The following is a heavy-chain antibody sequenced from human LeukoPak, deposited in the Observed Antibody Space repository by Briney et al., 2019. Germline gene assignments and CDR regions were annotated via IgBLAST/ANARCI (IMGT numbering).Heavy chain of an antibody. Sequence: GGSLRLSCAASGFTFSSYSMNWVRQAPGKGLEWVSSISSSSGYIYYADSVKGRFTISRDNAKNSLYLQMNSLRAEDTAVYYCARVESGYSGYEAPDYWGQGTLVTVSS. CDR2: ISSSSGYI. J-gene: IGHJ4*02. D-gene: IGHD5-12*01. CDR3: ARVESGYSGYEAPDY. V-gene: IGHV3-21*01. CDR1: GFTFSSYS.